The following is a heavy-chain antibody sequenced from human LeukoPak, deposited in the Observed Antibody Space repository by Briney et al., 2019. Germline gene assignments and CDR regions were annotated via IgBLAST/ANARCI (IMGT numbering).Heavy chain of an antibody. CDR1: GFTFSIHW. J-gene: IGHJ4*02. V-gene: IGHV3-7*01. D-gene: IGHD1-7*01. CDR3: ARDYWWNYDY. Sequence: PGGSLRLSCVASGFTFSIHWMTWVRQAPGKGLEWVATIKPDGNDKFFVDSVKGRFTISRDNAKNTIYLQMDSLRAEDTAIYYCARDYWWNYDYWGQGTLVTVSS. CDR2: IKPDGNDK.